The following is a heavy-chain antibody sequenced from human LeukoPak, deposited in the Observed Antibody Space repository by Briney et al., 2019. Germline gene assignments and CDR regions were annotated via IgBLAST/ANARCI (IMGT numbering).Heavy chain of an antibody. V-gene: IGHV1-18*04. CDR2: ISAYNGNT. Sequence: ASVKVSCKASGYTFTGYYMHWVRQAPGQGLEWMGWISAYNGNTNYAQKLQGRVTMTTDTSTSTAYMELRSLRSDDTAVYYCARDLRAFVATKGFDYWGQGTLVTVSS. J-gene: IGHJ4*02. CDR1: GYTFTGYY. D-gene: IGHD5-12*01. CDR3: ARDLRAFVATKGFDY.